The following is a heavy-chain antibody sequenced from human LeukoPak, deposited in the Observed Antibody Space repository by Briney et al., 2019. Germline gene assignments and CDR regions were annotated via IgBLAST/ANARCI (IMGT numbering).Heavy chain of an antibody. CDR3: ARDLMVYAGPRPMNAFDI. J-gene: IGHJ3*02. Sequence: SVKVSCKASGGTFSSYAISWVRQAPGQGLEWMGRIIPIVGTANYAQKCQGKVTIPTDEFTSTAYMELSSLRSEDTAVYYCARDLMVYAGPRPMNAFDIWGQGTMVTVSS. V-gene: IGHV1-69*05. CDR2: IIPIVGTA. D-gene: IGHD2-8*01. CDR1: GGTFSSYA.